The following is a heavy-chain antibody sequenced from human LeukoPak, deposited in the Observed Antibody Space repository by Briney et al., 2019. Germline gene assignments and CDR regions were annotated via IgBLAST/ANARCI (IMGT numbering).Heavy chain of an antibody. Sequence: GGSLRLSCAASEFTFFTYWMSWVRQAPGKGLEWVANIKQDGSEKYYVDSVKGRFTSSRDNAKNSLYLQTNSLRAEDTAVYYCARAGRKSRGVDLVRKKETGYYYYMDVWGKGTTVTVSS. CDR3: ARAGRKSRGVDLVRKKETGYYYYMDV. J-gene: IGHJ6*03. V-gene: IGHV3-7*01. CDR2: IKQDGSEK. D-gene: IGHD3-10*02. CDR1: EFTFFTYW.